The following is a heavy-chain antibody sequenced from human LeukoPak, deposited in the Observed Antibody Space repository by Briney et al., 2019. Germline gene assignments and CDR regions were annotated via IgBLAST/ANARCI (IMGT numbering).Heavy chain of an antibody. D-gene: IGHD2-21*02. CDR1: GFTFSSYG. CDR2: ISGSGGST. V-gene: IGHV3-23*01. CDR3: AKDLIKFSYCGGDCYFG. Sequence: PGGSLRLSCAASGFTFSSYGMSWVRQAPGKGLEWVSAISGSGGSTYYADSVKGRFTISRDNSKNTLYLQMNSLRAEDTAVYYCAKDLIKFSYCGGDCYFGWGQGTLVTVSS. J-gene: IGHJ4*02.